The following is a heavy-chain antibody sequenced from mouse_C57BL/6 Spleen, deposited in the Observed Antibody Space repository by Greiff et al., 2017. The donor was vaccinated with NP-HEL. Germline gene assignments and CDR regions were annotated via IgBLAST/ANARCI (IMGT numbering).Heavy chain of an antibody. J-gene: IGHJ4*01. CDR3: APYDEGYAMDY. CDR2: IHPNSGST. D-gene: IGHD2-12*01. Sequence: QVQLQQPGAELVKPGASVKLSCKASGYTFTSYWMHWVKQRPGQGLEWIGMIHPNSGSTNYNEKFKSKATLTVDKSSSTAYMQLSSLTSEDSAVYYCAPYDEGYAMDYWGQGTTLTVSS. CDR1: GYTFTSYW. V-gene: IGHV1-64*01.